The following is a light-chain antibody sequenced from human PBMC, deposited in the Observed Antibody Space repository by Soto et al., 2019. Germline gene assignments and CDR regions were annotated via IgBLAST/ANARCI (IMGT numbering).Light chain of an antibody. V-gene: IGKV1-12*01. J-gene: IGKJ1*01. CDR3: QQSDIFPRT. CDR2: AAS. Sequence: QMSKSPSSLYTYLSHIVTIICPASQDSSAWLAWYQQKTGQAPRLLIYAASTRHTGFPARFSGSGSGTDFTLTIISLQPEDFAAYYCQQSDIFPRTFGQGTKVDIK. CDR1: QDSSAW.